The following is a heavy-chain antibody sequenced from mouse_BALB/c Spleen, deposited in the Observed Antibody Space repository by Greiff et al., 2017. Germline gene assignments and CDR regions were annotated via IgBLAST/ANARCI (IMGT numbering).Heavy chain of an antibody. CDR3: AREDYRYDREDAMDY. Sequence: VQGVESGPELVKPGASVKISCKASGYTFTDYYINWVKQKPGQGLEWIGWIYPGSGNTKYNEKFKGKATLTVDTSSSTAYMQLSSLTSEDTAVYFCAREDYRYDREDAMDYWGQGTSVTVSS. D-gene: IGHD2-14*01. J-gene: IGHJ4*01. CDR2: IYPGSGNT. CDR1: GYTFTDYY. V-gene: IGHV1-84*02.